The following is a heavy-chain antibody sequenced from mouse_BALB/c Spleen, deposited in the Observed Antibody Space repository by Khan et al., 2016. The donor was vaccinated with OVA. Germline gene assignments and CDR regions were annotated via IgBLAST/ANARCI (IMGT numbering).Heavy chain of an antibody. CDR1: GYTFTDYY. CDR2: IYPGSDNT. J-gene: IGHJ3*01. CDR3: AREWAAWFPD. Sequence: QMQLEESGAQLARPGASVKLSCKASGYTFTDYYINWMRQRTGQGLEWIGEIYPGSDNTYYNEKFKGRATLTVDKSSSTAYMEFSSLTSEDSAVYFCAREWAAWFPDWGQGTLVTVSA. V-gene: IGHV1-77*01.